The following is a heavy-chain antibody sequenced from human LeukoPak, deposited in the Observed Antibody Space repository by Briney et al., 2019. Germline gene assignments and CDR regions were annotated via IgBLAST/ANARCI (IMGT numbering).Heavy chain of an antibody. D-gene: IGHD6-19*01. J-gene: IGHJ4*02. CDR2: ISYSGST. V-gene: IGHV4-59*01. Sequence: SETLSLTCTVSGGSISSYFWSWIRQPPGKGLEWIGYISYSGSTNYNPSLKSRVTISVDTSKSQFSLKLSSVTAADTAVYYCARRNVGYRSGQLDYWGQGTLVTVSS. CDR3: ARRNVGYRSGQLDY. CDR1: GGSISSYF.